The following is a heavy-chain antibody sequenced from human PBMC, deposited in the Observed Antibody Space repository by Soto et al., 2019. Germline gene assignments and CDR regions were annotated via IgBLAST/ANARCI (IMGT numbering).Heavy chain of an antibody. CDR1: GFTLSGRS. CDR3: ARGWFGPDV. V-gene: IGHV3-74*01. CDR2: IDNAGTDS. J-gene: IGHJ6*04. D-gene: IGHD3-10*01. Sequence: EVQLVESGGGLVQPGGSLRLSCAASGFTLSGRSMHWVRQAPGKGLVWVSGIDNAGTDSTYADSVKGRFTSSRDNAKNMLYLQMNSVRVEDTAVYYCARGWFGPDVWGKGTKVTVSS.